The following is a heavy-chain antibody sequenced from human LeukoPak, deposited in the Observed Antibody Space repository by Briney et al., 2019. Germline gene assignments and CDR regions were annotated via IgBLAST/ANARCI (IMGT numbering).Heavy chain of an antibody. J-gene: IGHJ6*03. CDR2: INPNSGGT. Sequence: VASVKVSCKASGYTFTGYYMHWVRQAPGQGLEWMGWINPNSGGTNYAQKFQGRVTMTRDTSISTAYMELSRLRSDDTAVYYCARDRGEVATLYYYYYMDVWGKGTTVTVS. CDR1: GYTFTGYY. CDR3: ARDRGEVATLYYYYYMDV. D-gene: IGHD5-24*01. V-gene: IGHV1-2*02.